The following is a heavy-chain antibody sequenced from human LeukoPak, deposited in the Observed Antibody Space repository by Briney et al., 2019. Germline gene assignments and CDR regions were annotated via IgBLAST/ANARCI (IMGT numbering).Heavy chain of an antibody. CDR2: IYYSGST. Sequence: SETLSLTCTVSGDSISSYYWSWIRQPPGKGLEWIGYIYYSGSTTYNPSLRSRVTISVDTSKNQFSLKLSSVTAADTAMYYCARFYYFDASGWFDPWGQGTPVTVPS. V-gene: IGHV4-59*01. CDR1: GDSISSYY. D-gene: IGHD3-22*01. J-gene: IGHJ5*02. CDR3: ARFYYFDASGWFDP.